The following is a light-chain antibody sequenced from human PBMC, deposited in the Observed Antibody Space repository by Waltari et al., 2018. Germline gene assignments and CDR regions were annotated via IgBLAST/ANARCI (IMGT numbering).Light chain of an antibody. CDR1: QSVSSFY. J-gene: IGKJ5*01. CDR3: QQRSNWPPSIT. V-gene: IGKV3-11*01. Sequence: EIVLTQSLATLSLSPGERATLSCRASQSVSSFYLAWYQQKPGQAPRLLIYDASNRATGIPARFSGSGSGTDFTLTISSLEPEDFAVYYCQQRSNWPPSITFGQGTRLDIK. CDR2: DAS.